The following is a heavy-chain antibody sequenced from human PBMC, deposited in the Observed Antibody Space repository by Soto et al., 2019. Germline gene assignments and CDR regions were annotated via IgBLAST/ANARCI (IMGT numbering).Heavy chain of an antibody. CDR1: GFTFSSYW. CDR3: AREILLGPYYYYYGMDV. CDR2: IKQDGSEK. J-gene: IGHJ6*02. D-gene: IGHD2-2*01. Sequence: GGSLRLSCAASGFTFSSYWMSWVRQAPGKGLEWVANIKQDGSEKYYVDSVKGRFTISRDNAKNSLYLQMNSLRAEDTAVYYCAREILLGPYYYYYGMDVWGQGTTVTVSS. V-gene: IGHV3-7*05.